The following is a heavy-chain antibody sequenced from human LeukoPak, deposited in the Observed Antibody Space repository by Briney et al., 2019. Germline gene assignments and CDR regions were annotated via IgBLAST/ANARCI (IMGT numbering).Heavy chain of an antibody. Sequence: GGSLRLSCAASGFNFSAYKVGWVRQAPGKGLEWVSSITNNGVHTYYSDSVKGRFTISRDNANNSLYLQMSSLSAEDTAIYYCARQPQVAHFDYWGQGTLVSVSS. CDR2: ITNNGVHT. J-gene: IGHJ4*02. CDR3: ARQPQVAHFDY. CDR1: GFNFSAYK. D-gene: IGHD2-15*01. V-gene: IGHV3-21*01.